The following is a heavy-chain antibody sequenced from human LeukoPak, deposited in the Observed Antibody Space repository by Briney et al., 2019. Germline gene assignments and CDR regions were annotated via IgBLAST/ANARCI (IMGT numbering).Heavy chain of an antibody. V-gene: IGHV3-23*01. CDR1: GFTFSNYA. CDR3: ARTRSWCFDP. Sequence: GGSLRLSCAAPGFTFSNYAMTWVRQAPGRGLEWVSSLSGHSIATHYADSVKGRFTISRDNSKNTLYLQLNSLRAEDTAVYYCARTRSWCFDPWGQGTLVTVSS. D-gene: IGHD4/OR15-4a*01. CDR2: LSGHSIAT. J-gene: IGHJ5*02.